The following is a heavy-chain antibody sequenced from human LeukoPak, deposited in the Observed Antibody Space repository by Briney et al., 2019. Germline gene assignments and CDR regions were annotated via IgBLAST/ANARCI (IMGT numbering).Heavy chain of an antibody. J-gene: IGHJ4*02. D-gene: IGHD6-19*01. CDR1: GGTFSSYA. Sequence: SVKVSCKASGGTFSSYAISWVRQAPGQGLEWMGRIIPIFGTANYAQKFQGRVTITADKSTSTAYMELSSLRSEDTAVYYCARRPGYSSGWPDYWGQGTLVTVSS. CDR3: ARRPGYSSGWPDY. V-gene: IGHV1-69*06. CDR2: IIPIFGTA.